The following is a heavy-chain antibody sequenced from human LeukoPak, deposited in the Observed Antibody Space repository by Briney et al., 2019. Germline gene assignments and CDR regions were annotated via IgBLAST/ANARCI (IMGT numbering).Heavy chain of an antibody. CDR1: GYTFTGYY. V-gene: IGHV1-2*02. J-gene: IGHJ4*02. D-gene: IGHD2-2*01. Sequence: GASVKVSCKASGYTFTGYYMHWVRQAPGQRLEWMGWINPNSGGTNYAQKFQGRVTMTRDTSISTAYMELSRLRSDDTAVYYCAREPYCSSTSCYAGNDYWGQGTLVTVSS. CDR2: INPNSGGT. CDR3: AREPYCSSTSCYAGNDY.